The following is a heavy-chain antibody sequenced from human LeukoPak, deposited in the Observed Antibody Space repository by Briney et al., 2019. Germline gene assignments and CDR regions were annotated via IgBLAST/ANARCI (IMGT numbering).Heavy chain of an antibody. CDR3: ARSQQLWFGELSTWFDP. CDR2: IYYSGST. D-gene: IGHD3-10*01. V-gene: IGHV4-59*01. Sequence: SETLSLTCAVYGGSFSGYYWSWIRQPPGKGLEWIGYIYYSGSTNYNPSLKSRVTISVDTSKNQFSLKLSSVTAADTAVYYCARSQQLWFGELSTWFDPWGQGTLVTVSS. J-gene: IGHJ5*02. CDR1: GGSFSGYY.